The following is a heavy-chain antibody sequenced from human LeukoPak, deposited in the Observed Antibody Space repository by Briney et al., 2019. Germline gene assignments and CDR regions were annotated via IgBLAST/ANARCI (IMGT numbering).Heavy chain of an antibody. V-gene: IGHV1-46*01. CDR2: INPSSGIT. J-gene: IGHJ4*02. CDR1: GYTFTSYY. CDR3: ARVFYYESSGYYYDY. Sequence: ASVKVSCKASGYTFTSYYMHWVRQAPGQGLEWMGIINPSSGITNYAQKFHGRVTMTRDTSTSTVYMELSSLRSEDTAVYYCARVFYYESSGYYYDYWGQGSLVTVSS. D-gene: IGHD3-22*01.